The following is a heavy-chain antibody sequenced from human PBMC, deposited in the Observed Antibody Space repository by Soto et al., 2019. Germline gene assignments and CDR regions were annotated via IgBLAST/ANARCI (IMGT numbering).Heavy chain of an antibody. CDR2: IYYSGST. CDR3: AGASYSDGSGYYYFDY. V-gene: IGHV4-39*01. Sequence: TLSLTCTVSGGSISSRSYYWGWIRQPPGKGLEWIGSIYYSGSTYYNPSLTSRLTISVDTSSNQFSLRLSSVTAADTAVFYCAGASYSDGSGYYYFDYWGQGTLVTVSS. CDR1: GGSISSRSYY. J-gene: IGHJ4*02. D-gene: IGHD3-22*01.